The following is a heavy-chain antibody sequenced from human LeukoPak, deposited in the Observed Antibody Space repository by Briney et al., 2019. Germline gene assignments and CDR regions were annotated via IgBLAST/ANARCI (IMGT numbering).Heavy chain of an antibody. CDR3: ARDFPDYYDSSGYPRDDAFDI. D-gene: IGHD3-22*01. Sequence: ASVKVSCKASGYTFTGYYMHWVRQAPGQGLEWMGIINPSGGSTSYAQKFQGRVTMTRDTSTSTVYMELSSLRSEDTAVYYCARDFPDYYDSSGYPRDDAFDIWGQGTMVTVSS. CDR1: GYTFTGYY. V-gene: IGHV1-46*01. CDR2: INPSGGST. J-gene: IGHJ3*02.